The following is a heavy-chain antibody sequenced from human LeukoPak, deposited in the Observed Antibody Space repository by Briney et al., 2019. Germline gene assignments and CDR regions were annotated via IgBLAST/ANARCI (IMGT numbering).Heavy chain of an antibody. V-gene: IGHV4-34*01. CDR1: GGSFSGYY. CDR2: INHSGST. Sequence: SETLSLTCAVYGGSFSGYYWSWIRQPPGKGLEWIGEINHSGSTNYNPSLKSRVTISVDTSKKQFSLKLSSVTAADTAVYYCARGGRGIADDYWGQGTLVTVSS. CDR3: ARGGRGIADDY. D-gene: IGHD6-13*01. J-gene: IGHJ4*02.